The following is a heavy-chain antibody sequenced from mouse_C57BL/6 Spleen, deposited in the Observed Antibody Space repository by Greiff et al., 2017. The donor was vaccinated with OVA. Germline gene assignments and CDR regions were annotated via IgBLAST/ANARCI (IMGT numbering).Heavy chain of an antibody. CDR2: IHPSDSDT. J-gene: IGHJ4*01. D-gene: IGHD2-3*01. CDR1: GYTFTSYW. Sequence: QVHVKQPGAELVKPGASVKVSCKASGYTFTSYWMHWVKQRPGHGLEWIGRIHPSDSDTNYNPKFTGKATLTVDKSSSTAYMQLSSLTSEDSAVYYSAIDGPYAVDYWGQGTAVTVST. V-gene: IGHV1-74*01. CDR3: AIDGPYAVDY.